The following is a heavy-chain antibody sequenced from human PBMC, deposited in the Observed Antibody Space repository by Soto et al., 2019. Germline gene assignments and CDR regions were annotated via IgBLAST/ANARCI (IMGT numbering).Heavy chain of an antibody. CDR1: GFTFSDYY. V-gene: IGHV3-11*01. CDR3: ARDRYDFWSGSDHYGLDV. J-gene: IGHJ6*02. CDR2: ISSSGGLI. D-gene: IGHD3-3*01. Sequence: QVQLVESGGGLVKPGGSLRLSCAASGFTFSDYYMTWIRQAPGKGLEWISYISSSGGLIYYADSVKGRFTISRDNARKSLYLQMRSLRAEHSAVYYCARDRYDFWSGSDHYGLDVWGQGTTVTVSS.